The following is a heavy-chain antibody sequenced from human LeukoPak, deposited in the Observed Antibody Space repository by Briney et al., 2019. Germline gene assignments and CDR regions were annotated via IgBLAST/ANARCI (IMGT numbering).Heavy chain of an antibody. Sequence: GGSLRLSCAASGFTFSSYWMSRVRQAPGKGLEWVANIKQDGSEKYYVDSVKGRFTISRDNAKNSLYLQMNSLRAEDTALYYCAKAGPAPGVGYYYGMDVWGQGTTVTVSS. CDR2: IKQDGSEK. J-gene: IGHJ6*02. V-gene: IGHV3-7*03. D-gene: IGHD1-26*01. CDR3: AKAGPAPGVGYYYGMDV. CDR1: GFTFSSYW.